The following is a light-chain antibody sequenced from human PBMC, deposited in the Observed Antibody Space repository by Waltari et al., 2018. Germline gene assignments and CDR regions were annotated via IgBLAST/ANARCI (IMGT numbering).Light chain of an antibody. CDR2: DVS. CDR1: SSDVGGYNY. CDR3: CSYAGSYTYV. Sequence: QSALTQPRSVSGSPGQSVTISCTGTSSDVGGYNYVSWYQQHPGKAPKLMIYDVSKRPSGVPNLVSASKAGNTASLTISGLQAEDEADYYCCSYAGSYTYVVGTGTKVTVL. V-gene: IGLV2-11*01. J-gene: IGLJ1*01.